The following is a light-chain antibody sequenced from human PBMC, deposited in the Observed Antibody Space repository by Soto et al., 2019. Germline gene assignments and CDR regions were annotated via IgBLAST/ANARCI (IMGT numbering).Light chain of an antibody. CDR1: QSISSC. CDR3: QQYNSYSWT. V-gene: IGKV1-5*01. CDR2: AAS. Sequence: QMTHSPSSLSASLGDRVTLTWGASQSISSCLDWYQQRPGKAPKLLTYAASSLESGVPSRFSGSGYGTEFNLTISSLQTEDFATYYCQQYNSYSWTFGQGTKLEIK. J-gene: IGKJ1*01.